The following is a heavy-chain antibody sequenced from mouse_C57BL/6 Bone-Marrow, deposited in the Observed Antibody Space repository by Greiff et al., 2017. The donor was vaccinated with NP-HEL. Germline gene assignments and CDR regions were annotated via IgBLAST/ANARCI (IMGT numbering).Heavy chain of an antibody. CDR3: AFITTVVATGDYFDY. CDR2: ISYSGST. J-gene: IGHJ2*01. CDR1: GYSITSDY. V-gene: IGHV3-8*01. D-gene: IGHD1-1*01. Sequence: EVNVVESGPGLAKPSQTLSLTCSVTGYSITSDYWNWIRKFPGNKLEYMGYISYSGSTYYNPSLKSRISITRDTSKNQYYLQLNSVTTEDTATYYCAFITTVVATGDYFDYWGQGTTLTVSS.